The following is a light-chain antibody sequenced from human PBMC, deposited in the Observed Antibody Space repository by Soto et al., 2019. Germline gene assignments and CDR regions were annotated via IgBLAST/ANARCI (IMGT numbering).Light chain of an antibody. CDR1: QVISSL. J-gene: IGKJ4*01. V-gene: IGKV1-12*01. CDR3: QQTNSFPLT. CDR2: AAS. Sequence: DIQMTQSPSSVSASVGDRVTITCRASQVISSLLAWYQQKPEKAPKLLNYAASSLQIGVPSRFSCSGSGTDFTHTISILQPEDFATYYCQQTNSFPLTFGGGTKVEIK.